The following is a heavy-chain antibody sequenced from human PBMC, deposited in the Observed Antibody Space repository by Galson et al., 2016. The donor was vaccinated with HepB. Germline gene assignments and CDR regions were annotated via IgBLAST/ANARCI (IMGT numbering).Heavy chain of an antibody. J-gene: IGHJ5*02. D-gene: IGHD5-12*01. V-gene: IGHV4-31*03. CDR2: ISDSGST. CDR3: ARSDESVKKWPLRSHNWIDP. CDR1: GTSVSSGDYY. Sequence: TLSLTCTVSGTSVSSGDYYWTWIRQRPGEGLEWIGYISDSGSTYYNPSLKSRLTISVNTSKNQFSLELNTVTPADTAVYCCARSDESVKKWPLRSHNWIDPWGQGTLVTVSS.